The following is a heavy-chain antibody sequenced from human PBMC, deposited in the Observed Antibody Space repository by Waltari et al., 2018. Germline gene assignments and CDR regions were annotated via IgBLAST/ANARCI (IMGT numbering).Heavy chain of an antibody. CDR3: ARDNYYGSGHYYYYGMDV. J-gene: IGHJ6*02. D-gene: IGHD3-10*01. CDR1: VFTFSSYS. V-gene: IGHV3-21*01. CDR2: ISSSSSYI. Sequence: EVQLVESGGGLVKPGGSLRLSCAASVFTFSSYSMNWVRQAPGNGLEWVSSISSSSSYIYYADSVKGRFTISRDNAKNSLYLQMNSLRAEDTAVYYCARDNYYGSGHYYYYGMDVWGQGTTVTVSS.